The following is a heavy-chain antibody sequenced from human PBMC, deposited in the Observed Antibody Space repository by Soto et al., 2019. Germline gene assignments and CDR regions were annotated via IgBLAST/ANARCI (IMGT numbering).Heavy chain of an antibody. CDR2: IWYDGSNR. CDR1: EFTFSSYG. V-gene: IGHV3-33*01. CDR3: AREEAHY. J-gene: IGHJ4*02. Sequence: GWSLSLSCAAAEFTFSSYGMHWVRQAPGRGLEWVAIIWYDGSNRYYADSVKSRFTISRDNSKNTLYLQMNSLRGEDTAVYYCAREEAHYWGQGTLVTVSS.